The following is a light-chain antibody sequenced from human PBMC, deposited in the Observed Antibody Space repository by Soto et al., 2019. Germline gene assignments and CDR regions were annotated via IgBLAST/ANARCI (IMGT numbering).Light chain of an antibody. CDR2: KDS. V-gene: IGLV3-16*01. J-gene: IGLJ2*01. Sequence: SYELTQPPSVSVSLGQMARITCSGEALPKKYAYWYQQKPGQFPVLVIYKDSERPSGIPERFSGSSSGTIVTLTISGVQAEDEADYYCLSADSSGTVWVLGGGTKVTVL. CDR3: LSADSSGTVWV. CDR1: ALPKKY.